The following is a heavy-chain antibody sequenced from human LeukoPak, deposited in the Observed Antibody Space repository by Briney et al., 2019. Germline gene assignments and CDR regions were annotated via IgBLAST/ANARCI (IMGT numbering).Heavy chain of an antibody. CDR2: IYTSGST. CDR1: GGSISSGSYY. Sequence: SETLSLTCTVSGGSISSGSYYWSWIRQPAGEGLEWIGRIYTSGSTNYNPSLKSRVAISVDTSKNQFSLKLSSVTAADTAVYYCARDRFPYGDYPLFDYWGQGTLVTVSS. J-gene: IGHJ4*02. D-gene: IGHD4-17*01. V-gene: IGHV4-61*02. CDR3: ARDRFPYGDYPLFDY.